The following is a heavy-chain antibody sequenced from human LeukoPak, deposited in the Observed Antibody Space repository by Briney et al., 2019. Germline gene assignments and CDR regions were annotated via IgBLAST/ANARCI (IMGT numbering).Heavy chain of an antibody. CDR1: GYSFTSYW. CDR2: IDPSDSYT. J-gene: IGHJ6*02. CDR3: ARQLSWGIAATGV. V-gene: IGHV5-10-1*01. Sequence: GESLKISCKGSGYSFTSYWISWVRQMPGKGLEWMGRIDPSDSYTSYSPSFQGHVTISAAKSISTAYLEWSSLKSSDTAMYYCARQLSWGIAATGVWGQGTTVTVSS. D-gene: IGHD5-12*01.